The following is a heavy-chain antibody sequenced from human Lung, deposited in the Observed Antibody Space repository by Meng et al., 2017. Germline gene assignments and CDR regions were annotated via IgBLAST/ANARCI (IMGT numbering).Heavy chain of an antibody. CDR3: ARDEDISAAGKLFGDY. CDR2: INPKSGDT. CDR1: VYTFPDYW. V-gene: IGHV1-2*06. D-gene: IGHD6-13*01. Sequence: QVQRVESGAGGKKPGASVKVSCKASVYTFPDYWLHWVRRAPGQGLEWMGRINPKSGDTHYAQRFQGRVTMTGDTSISTAYMELSGLRSDDTAMYYCARDEDISAAGKLFGDYWGQGTLVTVSS. J-gene: IGHJ4*02.